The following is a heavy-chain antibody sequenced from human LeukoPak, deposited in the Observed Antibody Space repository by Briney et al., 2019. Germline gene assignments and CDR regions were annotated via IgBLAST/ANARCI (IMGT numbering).Heavy chain of an antibody. J-gene: IGHJ6*02. D-gene: IGHD2-21*01. CDR1: GFTFSSYW. Sequence: GGSLRLSCAASGFTFSSYWMHWVRQAPGKGLVWVSRINSDGSSTSYADSAKGRFTISRDNAKNTLYLQMNSLRAEDTAVYYCARICGGDCYSGMDVWGQGTTVTVSS. V-gene: IGHV3-74*01. CDR2: INSDGSST. CDR3: ARICGGDCYSGMDV.